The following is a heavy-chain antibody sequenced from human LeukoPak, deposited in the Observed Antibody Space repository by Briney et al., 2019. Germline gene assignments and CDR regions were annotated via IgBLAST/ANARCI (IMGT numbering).Heavy chain of an antibody. CDR1: GFSLSTSGVG. V-gene: IGHV2-5*01. J-gene: IGHJ4*02. D-gene: IGHD4-17*01. CDR3: AHYGDYRFLYYFDY. CDR2: IYWNNDN. Sequence: SGPTLVKPTQTLTLTCTFSGFSLSTSGVGVGWIRQPPGKALEWLAFIYWNNDNRYSPSLKSRLTIAKDTSKNQVVLTMTNMDPVDTGTYFCAHYGDYRFLYYFDYWGQGTLVTVSS.